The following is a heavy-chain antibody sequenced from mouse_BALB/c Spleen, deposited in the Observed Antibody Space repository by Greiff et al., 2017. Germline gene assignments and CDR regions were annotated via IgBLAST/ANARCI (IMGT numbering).Heavy chain of an antibody. CDR1: GYTFTSYW. J-gene: IGHJ2*01. D-gene: IGHD1-1*01. CDR2: IDPSDSYT. V-gene: IGHV1-69*02. CDR3: ARSEGTTVGVY. Sequence: QVQLQQPGAELVKPGASVKLSCKASGYTFTSYWMHWVKQRPGQGLEWIGEIDPSDSYTNYNQKFKGKATLTVDKSSSTAYMQLSSLTSEDSAVYYCARSEGTTVGVYWGQGTTLTVSS.